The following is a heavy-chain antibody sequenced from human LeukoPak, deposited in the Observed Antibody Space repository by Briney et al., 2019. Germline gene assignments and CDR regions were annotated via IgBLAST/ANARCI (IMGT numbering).Heavy chain of an antibody. CDR2: IHTSGRA. J-gene: IGHJ4*02. Sequence: SETLSLTCSVSGSSFNTYYWSWIRQPAGKALEWIGRIHTSGRADSSPSLQSRVTISVDMSKKEFSLKLTSVTAADTAVYYCARDIVYLIDEDYGWGQGILVTVSS. D-gene: IGHD4-17*01. V-gene: IGHV4-4*07. CDR1: GSSFNTYY. CDR3: ARDIVYLIDEDYG.